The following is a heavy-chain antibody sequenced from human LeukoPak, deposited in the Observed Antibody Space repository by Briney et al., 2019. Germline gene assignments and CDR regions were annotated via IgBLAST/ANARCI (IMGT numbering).Heavy chain of an antibody. J-gene: IGHJ5*02. Sequence: ASVKVSCKTSGYTFSTHWMHWVRQAPGQGLEWMGIINPNGGFTSYAQKFQGRVTVTMDMSTSTVYMELSDLKSEDTAVYYCARDQSGEWDLLSGWWFDPWGQGTLVTVSS. CDR3: ARDQSGEWDLLSGWWFDP. V-gene: IGHV1-46*01. CDR2: INPNGGFT. D-gene: IGHD1-26*01. CDR1: GYTFSTHW.